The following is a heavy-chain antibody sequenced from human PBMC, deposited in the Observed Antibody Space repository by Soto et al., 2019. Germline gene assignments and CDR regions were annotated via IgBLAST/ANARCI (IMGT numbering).Heavy chain of an antibody. CDR1: GGSISSYY. CDR2: IYYSGST. D-gene: IGHD1-1*01. CDR3: ARGAVPPDLYYYYYMDV. Sequence: QVQLQESGPGLVKPSETLSLTCTVSGGSISSYYWSWIRQPPGKGLEWIGYIYYSGSTNYNPSLKSRVTISVDTSKNQFSLKLSSVTAADTAVYYCARGAVPPDLYYYYYMDVWGKGTTVTVSS. V-gene: IGHV4-59*01. J-gene: IGHJ6*03.